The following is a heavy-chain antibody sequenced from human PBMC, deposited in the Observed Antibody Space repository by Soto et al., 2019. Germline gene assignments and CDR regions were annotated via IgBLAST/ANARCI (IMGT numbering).Heavy chain of an antibody. Sequence: LSLTCTVSGGSISSGDYYWSWIRQPPGKGLEWIGYIYYSGSTYYNPSLKSRVTISVDTSKNQFSLKLSSVTAADTAVYYCASLHRYYDFWSGYSPYYYGMDVWGQGTTVTVSS. CDR3: ASLHRYYDFWSGYSPYYYGMDV. J-gene: IGHJ6*02. D-gene: IGHD3-3*01. CDR1: GGSISSGDYY. V-gene: IGHV4-30-4*01. CDR2: IYYSGST.